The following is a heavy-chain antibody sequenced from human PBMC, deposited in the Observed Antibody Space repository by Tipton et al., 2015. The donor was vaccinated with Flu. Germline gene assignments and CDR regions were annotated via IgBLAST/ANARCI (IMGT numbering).Heavy chain of an antibody. D-gene: IGHD5-12*01. J-gene: IGHJ6*02. CDR1: GFTFSTYS. CDR3: ARVGSGDDYAYYYAMDV. V-gene: IGHV3-21*01. CDR2: ISDSSAYI. Sequence: SLRLFCAASGFTFSTYSMNWVRQAPGKELEWVSYISDSSAYIYYGDSVKGRFTISRDNAKNSLYLQMNSLRAEDTAVYYCARVGSGDDYAYYYAMDVWGQGTTVTVSS.